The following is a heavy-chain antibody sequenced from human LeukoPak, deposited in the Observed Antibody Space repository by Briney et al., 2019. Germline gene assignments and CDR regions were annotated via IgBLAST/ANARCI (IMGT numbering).Heavy chain of an antibody. D-gene: IGHD3-22*01. CDR1: GFTFSSYW. Sequence: GGSLRLSCAASGFTFSSYWMHWVRQAPGKGLVWISRIKSDGKTNYADSVKGRFTISRVNAKNTVSLQMNSLRAEDTGVYYCARAPSEIGGYYPEYFRHWGQGTLVTVSS. CDR2: IKSDGKT. V-gene: IGHV3-74*01. CDR3: ARAPSEIGGYYPEYFRH. J-gene: IGHJ1*01.